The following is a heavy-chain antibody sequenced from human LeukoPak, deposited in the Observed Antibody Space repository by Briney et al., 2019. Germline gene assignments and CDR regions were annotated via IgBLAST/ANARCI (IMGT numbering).Heavy chain of an antibody. J-gene: IGHJ5*02. CDR1: GFTFSSYS. D-gene: IGHD4-17*01. CDR3: ARVAGYDYGDDWFDP. CDR2: ISSSSSTI. V-gene: IGHV3-48*01. Sequence: PGGSLRLSCAASGFTFSSYSMNWVRQAPGKGLEWVSYISSSSSTIYYADSAKGRFTISRDNAKNSLYLQMNSLRAEDTAVYYCARVAGYDYGDDWFDPWGQGTLVTVSS.